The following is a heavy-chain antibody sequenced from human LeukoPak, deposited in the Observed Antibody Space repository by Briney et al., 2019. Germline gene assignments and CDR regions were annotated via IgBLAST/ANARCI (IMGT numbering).Heavy chain of an antibody. D-gene: IGHD3-9*01. CDR3: ARAGRGLRYFDWLTYDY. CDR2: IQYDGSNE. CDR1: RFTFSSYG. J-gene: IGHJ4*02. V-gene: IGHV3-30*02. Sequence: GGSLRLSCAASRFTFSSYGMHWVRQAPGKGLEWVAYIQYDGSNEQYADSVKGRFSISRDSSKNILYLQMNSLRAEDTAVYYCARAGRGLRYFDWLTYDYWGQGTLVTVSS.